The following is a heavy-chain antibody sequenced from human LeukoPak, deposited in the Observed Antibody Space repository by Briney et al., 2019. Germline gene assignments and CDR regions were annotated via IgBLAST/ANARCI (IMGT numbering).Heavy chain of an antibody. Sequence: MSSETLSLTCTVSGGSISSSSYYWGWIRQPPGKGLEWIGSIYYSGSTYFNPSLKSRVTISVDTSKNQFSLKLSSVTAADTAVYYCAGLARIAVADAILLFDYWGQGTLVTVSS. CDR2: IYYSGST. CDR1: GGSISSSSYY. V-gene: IGHV4-39*01. J-gene: IGHJ4*02. CDR3: AGLARIAVADAILLFDY. D-gene: IGHD6-19*01.